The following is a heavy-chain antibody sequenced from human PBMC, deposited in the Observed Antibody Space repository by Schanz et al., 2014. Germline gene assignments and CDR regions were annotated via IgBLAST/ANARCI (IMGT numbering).Heavy chain of an antibody. J-gene: IGHJ6*02. CDR3: AKVDRTRYYAMDV. D-gene: IGHD3-9*01. CDR1: GGTFSSST. Sequence: QLMQSGSEVRKPGASVKVSCKASGGTFSSSTLTWVRQAPGQGLEWMGRIIPILDKTNYAQKFQGRVTMTADKSTSTVYMEVSGLRSEDADVYYCAKVDRTRYYAMDVWGQGTTVTVSS. V-gene: IGHV1-69*04. CDR2: IIPILDKT.